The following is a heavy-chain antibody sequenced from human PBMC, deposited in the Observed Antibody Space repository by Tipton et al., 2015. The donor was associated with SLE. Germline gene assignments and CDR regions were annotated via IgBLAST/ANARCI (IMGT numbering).Heavy chain of an antibody. CDR2: IYHSGST. CDR3: ARDYGADYYYGGMDV. D-gene: IGHD4-17*01. J-gene: IGHJ6*02. Sequence: TLSLTCTVSGGSISSGYYWGWIRPPPGKGLEWIGSIYHSGSTYYNPSLKSRVTISVDPSKNQFSLKLSSVTAADTAVYYCARDYGADYYYGGMDVWGQGTTVTVSS. V-gene: IGHV4-38-2*02. CDR1: GGSISSGYY.